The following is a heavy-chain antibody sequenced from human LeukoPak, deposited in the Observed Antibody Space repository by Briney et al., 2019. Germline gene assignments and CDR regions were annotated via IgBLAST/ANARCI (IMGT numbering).Heavy chain of an antibody. V-gene: IGHV1-2*02. CDR1: VYTFTVYY. Sequence: ASVKVSCKVSVYTFTVYYIHWVRLAPGQGPEWMGWINPDSGITNYAQKFQGRVTMTRNTSIRTVDMELRSLRSGDAAVYYCRRGGCGGDCNKFDYWGQGALVTVSS. J-gene: IGHJ4*02. D-gene: IGHD2-21*02. CDR3: RRGGCGGDCNKFDY. CDR2: INPDSGIT.